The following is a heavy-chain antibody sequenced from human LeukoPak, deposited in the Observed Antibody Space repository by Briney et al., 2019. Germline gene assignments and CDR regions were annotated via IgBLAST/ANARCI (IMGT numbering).Heavy chain of an antibody. CDR2: ISSSSTI. CDR3: ARDSGSYYVPAFDI. CDR1: GLTFSSYS. V-gene: IGHV3-48*01. J-gene: IGHJ3*02. D-gene: IGHD1-26*01. Sequence: GGSLRLSCAASGLTFSSYSMNWVRQAPGKGLEWVSYISSSSTIYYADSVKGRFTISRDNAKNSLYLQMNSLRAEDTAVYSCARDSGSYYVPAFDIWGQGTMVTVSS.